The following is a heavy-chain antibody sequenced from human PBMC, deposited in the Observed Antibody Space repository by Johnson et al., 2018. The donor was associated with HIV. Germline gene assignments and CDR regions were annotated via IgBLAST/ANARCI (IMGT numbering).Heavy chain of an antibody. CDR3: AREANAFDI. CDR1: GFTFSSYW. J-gene: IGHJ3*02. Sequence: VQLVESGGGLVQPGGSLRLSCAASGFTFSSYWMSWVRQAPGKGLEWVANIKQDGSEKYYADSVKGRFTISRDNSKNTLYLEMNSLRAEDTAVYYCAREANAFDIWGQGTMVTFSS. CDR2: IKQDGSEK. V-gene: IGHV3-7*01.